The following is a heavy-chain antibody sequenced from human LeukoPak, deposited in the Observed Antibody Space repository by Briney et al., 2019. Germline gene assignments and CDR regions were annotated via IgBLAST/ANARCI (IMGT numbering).Heavy chain of an antibody. CDR2: IRSKGYGGTA. Sequence: PGGSLRLSCAASGFTFSSYAMSWFRQAPGKGLEWVGFIRSKGYGGTAEYAASVKGRFTISRDDSNSIAYLQMDSLKTEDTAVYYCTREIRYFDWFQADYWGQGTLVTVSS. D-gene: IGHD3-9*01. V-gene: IGHV3-49*03. CDR1: GFTFSSYA. CDR3: TREIRYFDWFQADY. J-gene: IGHJ4*02.